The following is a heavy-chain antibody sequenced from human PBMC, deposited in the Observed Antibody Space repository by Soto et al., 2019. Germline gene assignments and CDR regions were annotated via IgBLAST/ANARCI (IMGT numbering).Heavy chain of an antibody. V-gene: IGHV4-59*01. J-gene: IGHJ6*03. D-gene: IGHD3-3*01. Sequence: SETLSLTCTVSGGSISSYYWSWIRQPPGKGLEWIGYIYYSGSTNYNPSLKSRVTISVDTSKNQFSLKLSSVTAADTAVYYCARSKDFWSGYRLFYYYMDVWGKGTTVTVSS. CDR1: GGSISSYY. CDR3: ARSKDFWSGYRLFYYYMDV. CDR2: IYYSGST.